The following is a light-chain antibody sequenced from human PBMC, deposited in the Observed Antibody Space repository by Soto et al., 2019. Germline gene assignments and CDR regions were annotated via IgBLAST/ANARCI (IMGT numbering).Light chain of an antibody. Sequence: QSALTQPASXXXSXXXSXTISCTGTSSDVGGYNYVSWYQQHPGKAPKLMIYDVSNRPSGVSNRFSGSKSGNTASLTISGLQAEDEADYYCSSNTSSSTVVFGGGTKVTVL. J-gene: IGLJ2*01. CDR3: SSNTSSSTVV. V-gene: IGLV2-14*03. CDR1: SSDVGGYNY. CDR2: DVS.